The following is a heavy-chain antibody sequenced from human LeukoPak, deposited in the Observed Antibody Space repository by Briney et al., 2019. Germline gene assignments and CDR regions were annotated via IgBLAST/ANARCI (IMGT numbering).Heavy chain of an antibody. D-gene: IGHD3-22*01. CDR1: GGTFSSYA. J-gene: IGHJ5*02. CDR3: ARECYDSSGYHNWFDP. CDR2: IIPIFGTA. Sequence: ASVKVSCKASGGTFSSYAISWVRQAPGQGLEWIGGIIPIFGTANYAQKFQGRVTITADESTSTAYMELSSLRSEDTAVYYCARECYDSSGYHNWFDPWGQGTLVTVSS. V-gene: IGHV1-69*13.